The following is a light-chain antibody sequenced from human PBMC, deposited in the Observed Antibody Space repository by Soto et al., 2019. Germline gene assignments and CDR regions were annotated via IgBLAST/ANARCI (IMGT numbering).Light chain of an antibody. CDR1: QSVNTNY. CDR2: GAS. CDR3: QQYGTSPIT. V-gene: IGKV3-20*01. Sequence: EIVLTQSPGTLSFSPGERATLSCRASQSVNTNYLAWYQQKSGQAPRLLIYGASSRATGIPDRFSGSGSGTDFTLTISRLEPEDFAVYFCQQYGTSPITFGQGTRLEIK. J-gene: IGKJ5*01.